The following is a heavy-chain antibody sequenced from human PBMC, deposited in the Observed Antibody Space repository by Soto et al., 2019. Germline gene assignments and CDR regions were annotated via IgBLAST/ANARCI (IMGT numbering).Heavy chain of an antibody. CDR1: GFTFSSYS. V-gene: IGHV3-21*01. Sequence: GGSLRLSCAASGFTFSSYSMNWVRQAPGKGLEWVSSISSSSSYIYYADSVKGRFTISRDNAKNSLYLQMNSLRAEDTAVYYCARVGLRHVIWSGYYSYMDVWGKGTTVTVSS. D-gene: IGHD3-3*01. CDR2: ISSSSSYI. J-gene: IGHJ6*03. CDR3: ARVGLRHVIWSGYYSYMDV.